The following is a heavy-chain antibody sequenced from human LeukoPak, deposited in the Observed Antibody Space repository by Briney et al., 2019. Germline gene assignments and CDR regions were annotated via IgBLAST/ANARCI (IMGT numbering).Heavy chain of an antibody. Sequence: GGSLRLSCAASGFTFSSYEMIWVRQAPGKGLEWVSYIRSSGSTIYYADSVKGRFTISRDNAKNSLYLQMNSLRAEDTAVYYCARDFGRWYFDYWGQGTLVTVSS. CDR3: ARDFGRWYFDY. D-gene: IGHD4-23*01. V-gene: IGHV3-48*03. CDR1: GFTFSSYE. J-gene: IGHJ4*02. CDR2: IRSSGSTI.